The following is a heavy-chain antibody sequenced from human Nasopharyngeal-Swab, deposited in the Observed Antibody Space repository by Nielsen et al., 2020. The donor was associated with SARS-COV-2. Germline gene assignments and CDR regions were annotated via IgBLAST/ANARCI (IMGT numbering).Heavy chain of an antibody. D-gene: IGHD3-16*01. V-gene: IGHV3-53*01. CDR1: GFTVSSNY. Sequence: GGSLRLSCAASGFTVSSNYMSWVRQAPGKGLEWVSVIYSGGSTYYADSVKGRFTISRDNSKNTLYLQMNSLRAEDTAVYYCARGGGDDYVWGSYNYYFDYWGQGTLVNRLL. CDR3: ARGGGDDYVWGSYNYYFDY. CDR2: IYSGGST. J-gene: IGHJ4*02.